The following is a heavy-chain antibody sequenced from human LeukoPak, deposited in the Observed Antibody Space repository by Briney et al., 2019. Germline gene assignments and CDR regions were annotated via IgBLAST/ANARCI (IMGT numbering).Heavy chain of an antibody. CDR1: GFTFSSYG. J-gene: IGHJ6*02. CDR3: AKDQPGGPYDFWSGYFPEASYYYYYGMDV. Sequence: GGSLRLSCAASGFTFSSYGMHWVRQAPGKGLEWVAVISYDGSNKYYADSVKGRFTISRDNSKNTLYLQMNGLRAEDTAVYYCAKDQPGGPYDFWSGYFPEASYYYYYGMDVWGQGTTVTVS. CDR2: ISYDGSNK. V-gene: IGHV3-30*18. D-gene: IGHD3-3*01.